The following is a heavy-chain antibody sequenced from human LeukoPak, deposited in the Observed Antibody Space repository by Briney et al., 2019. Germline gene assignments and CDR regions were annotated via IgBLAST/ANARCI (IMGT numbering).Heavy chain of an antibody. V-gene: IGHV3-23*01. J-gene: IGHJ4*02. CDR1: GFTFSNYA. Sequence: GGSLRLSCAASGFTFSNYAMSWVRQAPGKGLEWVSTITGSGDNTYYADSVKGRVTISRDDPKTTLYLQMNSLKTEDTAVYYCTTAVGGTEDFDYWGQGTLVTVSS. CDR2: ITGSGDNT. CDR3: TTAVGGTEDFDY. D-gene: IGHD1-26*01.